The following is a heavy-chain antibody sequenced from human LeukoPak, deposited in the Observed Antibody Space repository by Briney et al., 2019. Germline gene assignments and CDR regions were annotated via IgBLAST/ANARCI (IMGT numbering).Heavy chain of an antibody. J-gene: IGHJ4*02. CDR2: ISYDGSNK. CDR3: AKDRGYYDSSGFDY. V-gene: IGHV3-30*18. Sequence: GGSLRLSCAASGFMFSSYGMHWVRQAPGKGLEWVAVISYDGSNKYYADSVKGRFTISRDNSENTLYLQMNSLRVEDTAVYYCAKDRGYYDSSGFDYWGQGTLVTVSS. D-gene: IGHD3-22*01. CDR1: GFMFSSYG.